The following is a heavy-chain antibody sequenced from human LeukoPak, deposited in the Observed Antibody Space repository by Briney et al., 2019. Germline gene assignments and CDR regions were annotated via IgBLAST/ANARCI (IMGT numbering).Heavy chain of an antibody. CDR1: GGSFSGYY. D-gene: IGHD6-13*01. Sequence: SETLSLTCAVYGGSFSGYYWSWIRQPPGKGLEWIWEINHSGSTNYNPSLKSRVTISGDTSKNQFSLKLSSVTAADTAVYYCARDKKAAAAADYYYYYMDVWGKGTTVTVSS. J-gene: IGHJ6*03. CDR2: INHSGST. CDR3: ARDKKAAAAADYYYYYMDV. V-gene: IGHV4-34*01.